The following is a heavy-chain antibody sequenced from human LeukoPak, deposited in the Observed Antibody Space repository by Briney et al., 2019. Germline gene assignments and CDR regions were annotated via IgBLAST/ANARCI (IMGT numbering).Heavy chain of an antibody. J-gene: IGHJ4*02. CDR1: GFALTWHV. Sequence: GGSLRLSCAASGFALTWHVMHWVRQAPGKALEYVSFIHHNGEMTSYAESVRGRFTVSRDNSKNTLFLELSSLRTDDTAVYYCVRDMSGKYSFDYWGQGTLVIVST. CDR3: VRDMSGKYSFDY. D-gene: IGHD1-26*01. V-gene: IGHV3-64D*06. CDR2: IHHNGEMT.